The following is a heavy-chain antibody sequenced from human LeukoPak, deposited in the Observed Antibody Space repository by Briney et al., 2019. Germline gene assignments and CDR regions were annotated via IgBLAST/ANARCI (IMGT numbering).Heavy chain of an antibody. D-gene: IGHD3-22*01. CDR1: GGSIYSYY. CDR2: VYTTGDT. Sequence: PSETLSLTCTVSGGSIYSYYWNWIRQPAGKGPEWIGRVYTTGDTNYNPSLKSRVTISIDLSRSQFSLRLTSVTAADAAVYYCARGRHYDSSGYSPHRYFDVWGRGNLVSVSS. J-gene: IGHJ2*01. CDR3: ARGRHYDSSGYSPHRYFDV. V-gene: IGHV4-4*07.